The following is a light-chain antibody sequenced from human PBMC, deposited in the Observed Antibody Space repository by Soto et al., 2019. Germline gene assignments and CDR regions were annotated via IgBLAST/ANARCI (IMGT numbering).Light chain of an antibody. CDR2: GAS. Sequence: EIVLTQSPGTLSLSPGERATLSCRASQSVSSSYLAWYQQKPGQAPRLLIYGASSRATGIPDRFSGSGSGTDFTLTISRRDPEDFAVYYCQQYGSSQWTFGQATKVEIK. V-gene: IGKV3-20*01. J-gene: IGKJ1*01. CDR1: QSVSSSY. CDR3: QQYGSSQWT.